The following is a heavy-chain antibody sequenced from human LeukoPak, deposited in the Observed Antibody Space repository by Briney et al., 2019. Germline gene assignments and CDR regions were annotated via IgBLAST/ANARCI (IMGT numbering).Heavy chain of an antibody. Sequence: GGSLRLSCAASGFTFSTHGMHWVRQAPGKGLEWVAVIWYDGSKKYCADSVKGRFTISRDNSKNALYLQMNSLRGEDTAVYYCARDLPQGYGMDVWGQGTTVTVSS. CDR1: GFTFSTHG. CDR2: IWYDGSKK. CDR3: ARDLPQGYGMDV. V-gene: IGHV3-33*01. J-gene: IGHJ6*02.